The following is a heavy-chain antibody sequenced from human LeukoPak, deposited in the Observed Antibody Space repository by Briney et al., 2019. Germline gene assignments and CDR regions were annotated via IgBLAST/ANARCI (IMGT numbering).Heavy chain of an antibody. CDR2: IYYSGST. V-gene: IGHV4-30-4*08. Sequence: SETLSLTCAVYGGSFSGYYWSWIRQPPGKGLEWIGYIYYSGSTYYNPSLKSRVTISVDTSKNQFSLKLSSVTGADTAVYYCARGWTVNWFDPWGQGTLVTVSS. J-gene: IGHJ5*02. D-gene: IGHD3/OR15-3a*01. CDR1: GGSFSGYY. CDR3: ARGWTVNWFDP.